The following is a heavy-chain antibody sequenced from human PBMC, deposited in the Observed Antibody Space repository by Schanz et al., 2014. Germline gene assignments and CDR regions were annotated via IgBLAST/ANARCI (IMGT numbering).Heavy chain of an antibody. D-gene: IGHD3-10*01. Sequence: QVQLVQSGAEVKKAGASVKVSCKVSGYTLSKLSIHWVRQAPGKGLEWMGGLDLEDGEIVYAEQLKGRVTMPEDTSTDTAYMELSSLRSQDTAVYYCATAEDASGSYGLPACGVWGQGTMVTVSS. J-gene: IGHJ3*01. CDR1: GYTLSKLS. V-gene: IGHV1-24*01. CDR2: LDLEDGEI. CDR3: ATAEDASGSYGLPACGV.